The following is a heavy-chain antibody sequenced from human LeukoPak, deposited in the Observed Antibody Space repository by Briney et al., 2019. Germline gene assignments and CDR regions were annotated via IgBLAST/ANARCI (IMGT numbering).Heavy chain of an antibody. Sequence: GSLRLSCPVSGLTVSSNYMSWVRQAPGKGLEWIGSIYYSGSTYYNPSLKSRVTISVDTSKNQFSLKLSSVTAADTAVYYCARHSRDILTGYYIGNWFDPWGQGTLVTVSS. CDR3: ARHSRDILTGYYIGNWFDP. CDR1: GLTVSSNY. CDR2: IYYSGST. J-gene: IGHJ5*02. D-gene: IGHD3-9*01. V-gene: IGHV4-39*01.